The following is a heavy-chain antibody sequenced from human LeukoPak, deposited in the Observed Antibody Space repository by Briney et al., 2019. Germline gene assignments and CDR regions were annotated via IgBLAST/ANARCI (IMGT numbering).Heavy chain of an antibody. D-gene: IGHD1-26*01. Sequence: SETLSLTCTVSGYSISSGYCWGWVRQPPGKGLEWIGSIYHSGSTYYNPSLKSRVTISVDTSKNQFSLKLSSVTAADTAVYYCARALVVGAPDYWGQGTLVTVSS. CDR1: GYSISSGYC. CDR3: ARALVVGAPDY. J-gene: IGHJ4*02. CDR2: IYHSGST. V-gene: IGHV4-38-2*02.